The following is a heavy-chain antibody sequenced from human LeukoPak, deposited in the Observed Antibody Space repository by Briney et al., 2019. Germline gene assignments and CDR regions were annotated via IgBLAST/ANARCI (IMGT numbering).Heavy chain of an antibody. CDR2: TYYRSKWYN. D-gene: IGHD1-26*01. Sequence: SQTLSLTCAISGDSFSSNSAAWNWIRQSPSGGLEWLGRTYYRSKWYNDYAVSVKSRITINPDTSKDQFSLQLNSVTPEDTAVYYCARDPSGSYFWFDPWGQGTLVTVSS. J-gene: IGHJ5*02. V-gene: IGHV6-1*01. CDR1: GDSFSSNSAA. CDR3: ARDPSGSYFWFDP.